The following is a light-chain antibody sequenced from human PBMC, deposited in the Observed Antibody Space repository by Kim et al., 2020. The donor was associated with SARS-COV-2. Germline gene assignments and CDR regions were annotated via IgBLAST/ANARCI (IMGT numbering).Light chain of an antibody. CDR2: GAS. V-gene: IGKV3-20*01. J-gene: IGKJ5*01. CDR3: QQYGSSRIT. Sequence: DIVLTQSPGPLSLSPGERVTLSCRASQSVSSSYLAWYQQKPGQAPRLLIYGASSRATGIPDRFSGSGSGTDFTLTISRLEPEDFAVYYCQQYGSSRITFGQGTRLEIK. CDR1: QSVSSSY.